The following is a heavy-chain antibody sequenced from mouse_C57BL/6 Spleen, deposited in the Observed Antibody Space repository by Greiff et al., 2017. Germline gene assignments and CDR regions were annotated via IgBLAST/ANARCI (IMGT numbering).Heavy chain of an antibody. CDR2: IHPNSGST. Sequence: VQLQQPGAELVKPGASVKLSCKASGYTFTSYWMHWVKQRPGQGLEWIGMIHPNSGSTNYNEKFKSKATLTVDKSSSTAYMQLSSLTSEDSAVYYCARTTEVYDGYYAYAMDYWGQGTSVTVSS. D-gene: IGHD2-3*01. V-gene: IGHV1-64*01. CDR1: GYTFTSYW. J-gene: IGHJ4*01. CDR3: ARTTEVYDGYYAYAMDY.